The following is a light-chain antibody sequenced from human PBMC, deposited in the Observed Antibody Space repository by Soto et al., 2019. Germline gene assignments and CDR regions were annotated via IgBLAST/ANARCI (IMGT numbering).Light chain of an antibody. Sequence: QSVLTQPHSASGTPGQRVTISCSGSSSNIGTSSVNWFQQLPGTAPKLLISTTNQRPSGVPERFSGSKSGTSASLAISGLQSEDEADYYCAAWDDSLNGHVFGTGTKVTVL. CDR3: AAWDDSLNGHV. J-gene: IGLJ1*01. CDR2: TTN. CDR1: SSNIGTSS. V-gene: IGLV1-44*01.